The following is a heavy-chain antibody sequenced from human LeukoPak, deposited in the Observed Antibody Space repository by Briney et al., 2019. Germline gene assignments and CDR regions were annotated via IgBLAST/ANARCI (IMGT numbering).Heavy chain of an antibody. CDR3: ARDVVDCSSTSCYIGKGFDY. V-gene: IGHV3-30-3*01. CDR1: GFTFSSYA. Sequence: GRSLRLSCAASGFTFSSYAMHWVRQAPGKGLEWVAVISYDGSNKYYADSVKGRFTISRDNSKNTLYLQMNSLRAEDTAVYYCARDVVDCSSTSCYIGKGFDYWGQGTLVTVSS. J-gene: IGHJ4*02. CDR2: ISYDGSNK. D-gene: IGHD2-2*02.